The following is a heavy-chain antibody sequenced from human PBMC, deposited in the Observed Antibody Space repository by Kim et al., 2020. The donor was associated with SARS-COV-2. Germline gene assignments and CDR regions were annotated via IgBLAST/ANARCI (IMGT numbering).Heavy chain of an antibody. CDR2: ISYDGSNK. CDR1: GFTFSSYG. Sequence: GGSLRLSCAASGFTFSSYGMHWVRQAPGKGLESVAVISYDGSNKYYADSVKGRFTISRDNSKHTLYLQMNSLRAEDTAVYYCAKDDYSNYGGYGMDVWGQGTTVTVS. CDR3: AKDDYSNYGGYGMDV. V-gene: IGHV3-30*18. D-gene: IGHD4-4*01. J-gene: IGHJ6*02.